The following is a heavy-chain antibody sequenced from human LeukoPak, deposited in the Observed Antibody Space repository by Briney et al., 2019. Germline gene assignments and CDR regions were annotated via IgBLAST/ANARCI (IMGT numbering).Heavy chain of an antibody. CDR2: IIPIFGTA. J-gene: IGHJ5*02. D-gene: IGHD6-13*01. CDR1: GGTFSSYA. Sequence: SVKVSCKASGGTFSSYATSCVRQAPGQGLEWMGEIIPIFGTANYAQKFQGRVTITADESTSTAYMELSSLRSEDTAVYYCARRSIAAAGNWFDPWGQGTLVTVSA. CDR3: ARRSIAAAGNWFDP. V-gene: IGHV1-69*13.